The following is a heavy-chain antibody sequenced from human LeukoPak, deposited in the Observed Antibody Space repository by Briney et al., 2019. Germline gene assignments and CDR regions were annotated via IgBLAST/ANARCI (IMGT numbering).Heavy chain of an antibody. D-gene: IGHD1-14*01. CDR3: AREERTLKYAFDI. CDR1: GGSISSGDYY. CDR2: IYYSGST. Sequence: RASQTLSLTCTVSGGSISSGDYYWSWIRQPPGKGLEWIGYIYYSGSTYYNPSLKSRVTISVDTSKNQFSLKLSSVTAADTAVYYCAREERTLKYAFDIWGQGTMVTVSS. J-gene: IGHJ3*02. V-gene: IGHV4-30-4*08.